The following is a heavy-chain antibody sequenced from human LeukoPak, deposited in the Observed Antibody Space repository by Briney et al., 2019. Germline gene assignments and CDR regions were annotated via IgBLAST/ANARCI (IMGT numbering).Heavy chain of an antibody. CDR3: AKDRDYGDYPSAYYYYMDV. V-gene: IGHV3-30*02. D-gene: IGHD4-17*01. CDR2: IRYDGTNK. J-gene: IGHJ6*03. CDR1: GFTFSTYA. Sequence: GTSLRLSCAASGFTFSTYAMHWVRQAPGKGLEWVAFIRYDGTNKWYADSVKGRFTISRDNSKNMLYLQMNSLRAEDTAVYHCAKDRDYGDYPSAYYYYMDVWGKGTTVTVSS.